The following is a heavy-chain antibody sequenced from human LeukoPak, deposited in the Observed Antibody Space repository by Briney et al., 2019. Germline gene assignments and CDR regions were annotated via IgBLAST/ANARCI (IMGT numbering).Heavy chain of an antibody. J-gene: IGHJ4*02. D-gene: IGHD3-22*01. Sequence: SVKVSCKASGGTFSSYAISWVRQAPGQGLELRGGIIPIFGTANYAQKFQGRVTITADESTSTAYMELSSLRSEDTAVYYCARGRYYYDSSGYYELDYWGQGTLVTVSS. CDR2: IIPIFGTA. V-gene: IGHV1-69*01. CDR3: ARGRYYYDSSGYYELDY. CDR1: GGTFSSYA.